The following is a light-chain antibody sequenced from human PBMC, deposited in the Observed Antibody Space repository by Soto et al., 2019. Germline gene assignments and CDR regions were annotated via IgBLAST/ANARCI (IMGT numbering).Light chain of an antibody. Sequence: EIVLTQAPGTLSLSPGERATLSCRASQSVSSSFLAWYQQKPGQAPRLLIYGASSRATGIPDTFSGSGSGTDFTLTISRLEPEDVAVYYFQQYGSSPLTFGGGTKVEIK. V-gene: IGKV3-20*01. J-gene: IGKJ4*01. CDR3: QQYGSSPLT. CDR1: QSVSSSF. CDR2: GAS.